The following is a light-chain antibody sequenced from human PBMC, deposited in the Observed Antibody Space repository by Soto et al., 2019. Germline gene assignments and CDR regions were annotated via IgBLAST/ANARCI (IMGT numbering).Light chain of an antibody. CDR1: QSINNY. CDR3: PHSPSSPCT. CDR2: KAS. V-gene: IGKV1-5*03. Sequence: IQMTQSPSTVSASVRDRVTITCRASQSINNYLAWYQQKPGKAPKLLIYKASSLESGVPSRFSGSGSGTEFTLTISSLQPDDFAPYYCPHSPSSPCTFAQGTKVDIK. J-gene: IGKJ1*01.